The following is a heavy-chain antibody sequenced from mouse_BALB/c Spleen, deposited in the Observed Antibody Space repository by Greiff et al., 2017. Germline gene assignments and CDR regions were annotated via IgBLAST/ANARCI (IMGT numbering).Heavy chain of an antibody. CDR1: GFTFSSFG. CDR2: ISSGSSNI. Sequence: EVNLVESGGGLVQPGGSRKLSCAASGFTFSSFGMHWVRQAPEKGLEWVAYISSGSSNIYYADTVKGRITISRDNPKNTLFLQMTSLRSEDTAMYYCARVYGYGYYAMDYWGQGTSVTVSS. CDR3: ARVYGYGYYAMDY. V-gene: IGHV5-17*02. J-gene: IGHJ4*01. D-gene: IGHD2-2*01.